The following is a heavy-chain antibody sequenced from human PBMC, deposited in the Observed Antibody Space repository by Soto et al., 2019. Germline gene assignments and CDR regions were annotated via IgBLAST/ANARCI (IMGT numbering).Heavy chain of an antibody. CDR2: IWYDGSNK. D-gene: IGHD2-15*01. Sequence: GGSLSLSCAASGFTFSSYGMHWVRQAPGKGLEWVAVIWYDGSNKYYADSVKGRFTISRDNSKNTLYLQMNSLRAEDTAVYYCARDDSPYCSGGSCYSTFDYWGQGTLVTVSS. CDR1: GFTFSSYG. V-gene: IGHV3-33*01. J-gene: IGHJ4*02. CDR3: ARDDSPYCSGGSCYSTFDY.